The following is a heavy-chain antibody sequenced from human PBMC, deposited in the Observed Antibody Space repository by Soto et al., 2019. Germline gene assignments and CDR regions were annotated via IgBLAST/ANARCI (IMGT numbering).Heavy chain of an antibody. CDR3: ARHQCYYDSSGYSIDF. J-gene: IGHJ4*02. Sequence: SETLSLTCTVSGGSISSSTYYWGWIRQPPGKGLEWIGSVYYSESTYYNPSLKSRVTISVDTSNNQFSLKLNSVTAADTAVYYCARHQCYYDSSGYSIDFWGPGTLVTVSS. CDR1: GGSISSSTYY. D-gene: IGHD3-22*01. V-gene: IGHV4-39*01. CDR2: VYYSEST.